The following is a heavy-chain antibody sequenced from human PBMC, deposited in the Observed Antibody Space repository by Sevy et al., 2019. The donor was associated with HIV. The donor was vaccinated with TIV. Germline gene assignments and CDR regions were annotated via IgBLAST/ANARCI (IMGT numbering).Heavy chain of an antibody. J-gene: IGHJ4*02. D-gene: IGHD4-17*01. Sequence: SCTVSGFTFGDYAMSWFRQAPGKGLEWVAFIRRNSYEPYGGTTEYAASVKGRFTISRDDSKSIAYLQMNSLKTEDTAVYYCTRALATVVTPEYYFDYWGQGTLVTVSS. V-gene: IGHV3-49*03. CDR1: GFTFGDYA. CDR3: TRALATVVTPEYYFDY. CDR2: IRRNSYEPYGGTT.